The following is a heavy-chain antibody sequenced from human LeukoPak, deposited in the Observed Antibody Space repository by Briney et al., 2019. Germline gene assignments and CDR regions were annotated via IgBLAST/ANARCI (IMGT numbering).Heavy chain of an antibody. V-gene: IGHV4-38-2*02. D-gene: IGHD3-3*01. CDR3: ARDYDFWSGYHAFDM. CDR1: GYSISGGYY. J-gene: IGHJ3*02. Sequence: SXXLSLTCTVSGYSISGGYYWGWIRPPPGKGLEWIGNIYHSGSTNFNPSLKRRVNILVDTSKNQFSLRLSSVTAADTAVYYCARDYDFWSGYHAFDMWGQGTLVTVSS. CDR2: IYHSGST.